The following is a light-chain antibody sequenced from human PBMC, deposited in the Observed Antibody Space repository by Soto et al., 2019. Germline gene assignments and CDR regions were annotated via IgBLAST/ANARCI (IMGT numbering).Light chain of an antibody. Sequence: DIQMTQSPSPLSASVGDRVTITCRASQSISSWLAWYQQKPGKAPKLLIYKASSLESGVPSRFSGSGSGTECTLTISSLQSEDAAVYHCQQYNDWPRTFGQGTKVDIK. V-gene: IGKV1-5*03. CDR2: KAS. CDR3: QQYNDWPRT. CDR1: QSISSW. J-gene: IGKJ1*01.